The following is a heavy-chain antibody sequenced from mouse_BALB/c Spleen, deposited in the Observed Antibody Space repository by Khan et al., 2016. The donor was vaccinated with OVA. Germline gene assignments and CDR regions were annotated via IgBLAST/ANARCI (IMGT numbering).Heavy chain of an antibody. J-gene: IGHJ3*01. V-gene: IGHV1S29*02. CDR3: VRSGYGSFAY. D-gene: IGHD1-1*01. CDR2: IFPNSGGS. CDR1: GYTFTDYN. Sequence: LQQSGPELVKPGASVKISCKASGYTFTDYNMDWVKQSHGKSLEWVGYIFPNSGGSGYNQKFKTKATLTVDSSSSTAYMDLRSLTSEDSAVYYYVRSGYGSFAYWGQGTLVTVSA.